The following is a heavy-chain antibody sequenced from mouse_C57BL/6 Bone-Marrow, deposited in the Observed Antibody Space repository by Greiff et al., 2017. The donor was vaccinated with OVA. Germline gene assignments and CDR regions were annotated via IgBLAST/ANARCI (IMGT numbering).Heavy chain of an antibody. J-gene: IGHJ3*01. CDR3: ARPGNAY. CDR1: GFTFSSYG. V-gene: IGHV5-6*02. CDR2: ISSGGSYT. Sequence: VKLVESGGDLVKPGGSLKLSCAASGFTFSSYGMSWVRQTPDKRLEWVATISSGGSYTYYPDSVKGRFTISRDNAKNTLYLQMSSLKSEDTAMYYCARPGNAYWGQGTLVTVSA. D-gene: IGHD4-1*01.